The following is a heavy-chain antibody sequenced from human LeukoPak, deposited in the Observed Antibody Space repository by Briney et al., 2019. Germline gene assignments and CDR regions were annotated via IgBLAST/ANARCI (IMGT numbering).Heavy chain of an antibody. CDR1: GGSFSGYY. D-gene: IGHD3-9*01. V-gene: IGHV4-34*01. CDR2: INHSGST. J-gene: IGHJ3*01. CDR3: ARATSYYDILTGYRELHN. Sequence: SETLSLTCAVYGGSFSGYYWSWIRQPPGKGLEWIGEINHSGSTSYNPSLKSRVTISVDTSKNQSSLKLSSVTAADTAVYYCARATSYYDILTGYRELHNWGQGTMVTVSS.